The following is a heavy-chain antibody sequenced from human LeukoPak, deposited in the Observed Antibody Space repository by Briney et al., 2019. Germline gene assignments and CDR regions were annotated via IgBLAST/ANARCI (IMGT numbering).Heavy chain of an antibody. CDR2: IKASGDGT. D-gene: IGHD4-17*01. V-gene: IGHV3-23*01. CDR3: GRDPNGDYVGAFDFQR. CDR1: GFTFTNYA. Sequence: PGGSLRLSCAASGFTFTNYAMTWVRQAPGKGLEWVSSIKASGDGTYYADSVKGRFTICRDNYRNSLYLQMNSLRTEDTAVYYCGRDPNGDYVGAFDFQRWGQGTLVTVSS. J-gene: IGHJ1*01.